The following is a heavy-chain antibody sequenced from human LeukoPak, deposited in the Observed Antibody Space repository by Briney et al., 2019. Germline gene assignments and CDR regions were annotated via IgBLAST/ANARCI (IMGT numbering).Heavy chain of an antibody. Sequence: PGGSLRLSCAASGFTFSSYSMNWVRQAPGKGLEWVSSISSSSSYIYYADSVKGRFTISRDNAKNSLYLQMNSLRAEDTAVYYCAREGNYYDSSGYPFDYWGQGTLVTVSS. CDR2: ISSSSSYI. D-gene: IGHD3-22*01. CDR3: AREGNYYDSSGYPFDY. J-gene: IGHJ4*02. CDR1: GFTFSSYS. V-gene: IGHV3-21*04.